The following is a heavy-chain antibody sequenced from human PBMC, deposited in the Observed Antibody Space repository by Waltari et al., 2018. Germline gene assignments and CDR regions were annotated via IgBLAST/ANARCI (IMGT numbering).Heavy chain of an antibody. V-gene: IGHV1-18*01. D-gene: IGHD1-26*01. J-gene: IGHJ4*02. CDR3: ARTIGRVGATNRFDY. CDR2: ISAYNGNT. CDR1: GYTFTSYV. Sequence: QVQLVQSAAAVKKPGASVKVSCKASGYTFTSYVLSRVRQPRGQGLEWMGWISAYNGNTNYAQKLQVRVTMTTDTSTSTAYMELRSLRSDDTAVYYCARTIGRVGATNRFDYWGQGTLVTVSS.